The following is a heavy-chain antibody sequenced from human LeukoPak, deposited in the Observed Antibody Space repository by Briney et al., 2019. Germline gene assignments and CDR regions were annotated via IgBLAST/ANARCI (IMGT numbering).Heavy chain of an antibody. J-gene: IGHJ4*02. CDR2: IYHSGST. V-gene: IGHV4-38-2*02. Sequence: SETLSLTCTVSGYSISSGYYWGWIRQPPGKGLEWIGSIYHSGSTYYNPSLKSRVTISVDTSKNQFSLKLSSVTAADTAVYYCASMYSSSSGYYFDYWGQGTLVTVSS. D-gene: IGHD6-6*01. CDR1: GYSISSGYY. CDR3: ASMYSSSSGYYFDY.